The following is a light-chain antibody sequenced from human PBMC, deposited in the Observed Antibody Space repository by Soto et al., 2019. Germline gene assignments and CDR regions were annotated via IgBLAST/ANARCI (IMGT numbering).Light chain of an antibody. CDR2: KGS. V-gene: IGKV1-5*03. J-gene: IGKJ1*01. CDR3: QQCSSYPWS. Sequence: DIQMTQSPSTLSASVGDTVTITCRASQSISDWLAWYLRKPGQAPNFLVYKGSILETGVPTSFSCRGSGTEFSRSISSLQCDDFATYYCQQCSSYPWSVGQGTRAEIK. CDR1: QSISDW.